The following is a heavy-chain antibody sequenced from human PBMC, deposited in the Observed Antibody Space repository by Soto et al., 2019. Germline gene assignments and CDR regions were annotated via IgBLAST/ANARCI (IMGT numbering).Heavy chain of an antibody. CDR3: ARHSLALRKNNWFDP. CDR2: IFYLGSS. Sequence: SETLSLTCTVPGDSIISSDFYWGWVRQRPGKGLEWIGSIFYLGSSYYNPSLKSRVTMSVDTSKNQFSLRLRSVTAADTAFYFCARHSLALRKNNWFDPWGQGIMVTVNS. D-gene: IGHD3-3*02. CDR1: GDSIISSDFY. V-gene: IGHV4-39*01. J-gene: IGHJ5*02.